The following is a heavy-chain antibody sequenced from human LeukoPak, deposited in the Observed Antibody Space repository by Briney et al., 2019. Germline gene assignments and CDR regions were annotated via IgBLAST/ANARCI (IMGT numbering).Heavy chain of an antibody. CDR3: ARVCSGGSCYGAFDT. J-gene: IGHJ3*02. V-gene: IGHV1-18*01. Sequence: ASVKVSCKASGYTFTSYGISWVRQAPGQGLEWMGWISAYNGNTNYAQKLQGRVTMTTDTSTSTAYMELKSLRSDDTAVYYCARVCSGGSCYGAFDTWGQGTMVTVSS. CDR1: GYTFTSYG. D-gene: IGHD2-15*01. CDR2: ISAYNGNT.